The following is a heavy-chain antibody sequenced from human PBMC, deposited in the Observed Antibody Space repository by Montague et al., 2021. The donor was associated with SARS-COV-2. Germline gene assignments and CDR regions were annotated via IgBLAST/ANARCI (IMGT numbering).Heavy chain of an antibody. V-gene: IGHV4-39*01. J-gene: IGHJ4*02. Sequence: SETLSLTCSVSGGSFSSGDSYWGWLRQALGKGLEWIGDLHYAGSAYYXPSLRSRVTISADTSKNQFSLKLNSVTAADTAVYYCVATYNGNWYYFDYWGQGTLVTVSS. CDR2: LHYAGSA. CDR1: GGSFSSGDSY. CDR3: VATYNGNWYYFDY. D-gene: IGHD6-13*01.